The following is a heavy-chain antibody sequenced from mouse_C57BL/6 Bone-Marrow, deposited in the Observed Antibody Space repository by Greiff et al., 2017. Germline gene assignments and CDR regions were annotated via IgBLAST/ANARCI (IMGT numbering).Heavy chain of an antibody. CDR3: TRASYYSNYVWFAY. J-gene: IGHJ3*01. CDR1: GFTFSNYW. D-gene: IGHD2-5*01. CDR2: IRLKSDNYET. Sequence: EVHLVESGGGLVQPGGSMKLSCVASGFTFSNYWMNWVRQSPEKGLEWVAQIRLKSDNYETQSAESVKGRFTISRDDSKISVYLQMNNLSAEDTGIYYSTRASYYSNYVWFAYWGQGTLVTVSA. V-gene: IGHV6-3*01.